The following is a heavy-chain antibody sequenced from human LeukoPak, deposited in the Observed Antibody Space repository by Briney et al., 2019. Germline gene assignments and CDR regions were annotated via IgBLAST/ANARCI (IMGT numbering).Heavy chain of an antibody. Sequence: PGGSLRLSCAASGFTFSSYAMHWVRQAPGKGLEWVAVISYDGSNKYYADSVKGRFTISRDNSKNTLYLQMNSLRAEDTAVYYCAKEREVYYDFWSGHYYYYGMDVWGQGTTVTVSS. CDR1: GFTFSSYA. D-gene: IGHD3-3*01. CDR2: ISYDGSNK. J-gene: IGHJ6*02. CDR3: AKEREVYYDFWSGHYYYYGMDV. V-gene: IGHV3-30-3*01.